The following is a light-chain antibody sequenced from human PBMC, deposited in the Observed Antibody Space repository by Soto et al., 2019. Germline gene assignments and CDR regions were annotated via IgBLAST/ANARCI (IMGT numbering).Light chain of an antibody. CDR2: GAS. Sequence: EIVLTQSPGTLSLSPGERATLSCRASESVAGHLAWYQQKPGQAPRLLIHGASIRATGIPVRFSGSGSGTEFTLTISSLQSEDFAVYYCQQYDSWPRTFGQGTTGDIK. CDR3: QQYDSWPRT. V-gene: IGKV3-15*01. CDR1: ESVAGH. J-gene: IGKJ1*01.